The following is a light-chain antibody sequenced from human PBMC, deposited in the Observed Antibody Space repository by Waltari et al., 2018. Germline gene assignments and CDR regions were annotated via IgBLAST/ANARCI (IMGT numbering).Light chain of an antibody. CDR3: QQCYDVPLS. J-gene: IGKJ4*01. CDR2: WAS. CDR1: VLNRSTNRHY. Sequence: VLNRSTNRHYIAWYQQKVVHPPKLLIYWASTREFGVPDRFSGSGSGTDFTLTISDLQAEDVAVYSCQQCYDVPLSFGGGTKVEIK. V-gene: IGKV4-1*01.